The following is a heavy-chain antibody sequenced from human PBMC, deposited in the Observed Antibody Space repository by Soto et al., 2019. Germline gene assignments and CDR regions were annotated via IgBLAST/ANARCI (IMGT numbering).Heavy chain of an antibody. D-gene: IGHD6-19*01. J-gene: IGHJ4*02. CDR1: GYTFTGYA. CDR3: ARAVAVAADFDY. CDR2: INAGNGNT. Sequence: QVQLVQSGAEEKKPGASVKVSCKASGYTFTGYAMHWVRQAPGQRLEWMGWINAGNGNTKYSQKFQGRVTITRDTSAIAAYMELSSLSSEDTAVYYCARAVAVAADFDYWGQGTLVTVSS. V-gene: IGHV1-3*05.